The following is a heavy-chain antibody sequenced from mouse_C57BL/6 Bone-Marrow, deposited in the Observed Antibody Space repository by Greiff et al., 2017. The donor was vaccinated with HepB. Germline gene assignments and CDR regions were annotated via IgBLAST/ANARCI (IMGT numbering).Heavy chain of an antibody. Sequence: DVQLVESGGGLVKPGGSLKLSCAASGFTFSSYAMSWVRQTPEKRLEWVATISDGGSYTYYPDNVKGRFTISRDNAKNNLYLQMSHLKSEDTAMYYCARSLLRAMDYWGQGTSVTVSS. CDR1: GFTFSSYA. D-gene: IGHD2-1*01. V-gene: IGHV5-4*01. J-gene: IGHJ4*01. CDR3: ARSLLRAMDY. CDR2: ISDGGSYT.